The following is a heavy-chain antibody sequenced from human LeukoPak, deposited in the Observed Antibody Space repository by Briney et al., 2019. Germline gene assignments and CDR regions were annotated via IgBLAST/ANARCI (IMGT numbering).Heavy chain of an antibody. V-gene: IGHV4-59*01. CDR3: ARVRSISSPGHYYDSSGSRPYYFDY. CDR1: GGSISSYY. D-gene: IGHD3-22*01. CDR2: IYYSGST. Sequence: SETLSLTCTVSGGSISSYYWSWIRQPPGKGLGWIGYIYYSGSTNYNPSLKSRVTISVDTSKNQFSLKLSSVTAADTAVYYCARVRSISSPGHYYDSSGSRPYYFDYWGQGTLVTVSS. J-gene: IGHJ4*02.